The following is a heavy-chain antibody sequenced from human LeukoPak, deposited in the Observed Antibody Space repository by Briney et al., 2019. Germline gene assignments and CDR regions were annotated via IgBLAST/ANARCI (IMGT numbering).Heavy chain of an antibody. D-gene: IGHD5-24*01. Sequence: GGSLRLSCAASGFTVSNNYMSWVRQAPGKGLEWVSVIYSGGSTYYADSVRGRFTISRASSKNTLYLQMSSLRAEDTAVYFCARGIWLQCFDYWGQGTLVTVSS. CDR1: GFTVSNNY. CDR3: ARGIWLQCFDY. CDR2: IYSGGST. V-gene: IGHV3-66*01. J-gene: IGHJ4*02.